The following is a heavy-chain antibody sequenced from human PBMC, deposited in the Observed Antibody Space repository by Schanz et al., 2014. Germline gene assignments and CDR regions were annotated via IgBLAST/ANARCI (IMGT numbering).Heavy chain of an antibody. V-gene: IGHV3-11*04. J-gene: IGHJ3*02. D-gene: IGHD4-17*01. CDR2: ISGFGTGA. Sequence: QVQLVESGGGLVKPGGSLRLSCAASGFIFNDYYMNWIRQAPGKGLEWISGISGFGTGAYYADSVKGRFTISRDNSKNTLYLQMSSLRAEDTALYYCAKDPHRDYGGKPQTFDIWGQGTMVTVSS. CDR3: AKDPHRDYGGKPQTFDI. CDR1: GFIFNDYY.